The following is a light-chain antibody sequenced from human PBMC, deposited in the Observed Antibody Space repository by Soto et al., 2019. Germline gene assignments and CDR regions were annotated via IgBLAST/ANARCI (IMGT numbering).Light chain of an antibody. Sequence: EIVLTQSPGTLSLSPGERATLSCRASQSISSSYLAWYQQKPGQAPRPLIYGASSRATGIPDRFSGSGSGTDFTLTIRRLEAEDFAVYYCQQYGSSPGTFGQGTRVEVK. CDR3: QQYGSSPGT. V-gene: IGKV3-20*01. CDR1: QSISSSY. CDR2: GAS. J-gene: IGKJ1*01.